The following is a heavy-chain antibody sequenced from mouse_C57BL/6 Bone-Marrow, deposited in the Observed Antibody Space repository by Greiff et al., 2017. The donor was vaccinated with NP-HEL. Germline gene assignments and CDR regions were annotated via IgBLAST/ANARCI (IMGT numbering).Heavy chain of an antibody. D-gene: IGHD2-4*01. Sequence: VNVVESGPGLVAPSQSLSITCTVSGFSLTSYGVHWVRQPPGKGLEWLVVIWSDGSTTYNSALKSRLSISKDNSKSQVFLKMNSLQTDDTAMYYCARHGDYDGYYYAMDYWGQGTSVTVSS. J-gene: IGHJ4*01. CDR2: IWSDGST. CDR1: GFSLTSYG. CDR3: ARHGDYDGYYYAMDY. V-gene: IGHV2-6-1*01.